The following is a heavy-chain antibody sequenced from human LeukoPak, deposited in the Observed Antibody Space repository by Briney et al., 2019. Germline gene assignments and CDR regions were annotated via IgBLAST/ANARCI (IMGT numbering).Heavy chain of an antibody. J-gene: IGHJ4*02. Sequence: GGSLRLSCAASGFTFSSYGMHWVRQAPGKGLEWVAVIWYDGSNKYYADSVKGRFIISRDNSKNTLYLQMNSLRAEDTAVYYCARAFDFSYDIFNFDYWGQGTLVTVSS. CDR1: GFTFSSYG. CDR2: IWYDGSNK. D-gene: IGHD3-9*01. CDR3: ARAFDFSYDIFNFDY. V-gene: IGHV3-33*01.